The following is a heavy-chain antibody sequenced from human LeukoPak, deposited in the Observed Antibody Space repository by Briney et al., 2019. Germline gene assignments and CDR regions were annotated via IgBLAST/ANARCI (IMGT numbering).Heavy chain of an antibody. CDR3: AREHRSGDYYYYYGMDV. CDR2: ISSSGSTI. V-gene: IGHV3-11*01. CDR1: GFTFSDYY. J-gene: IGHJ6*02. Sequence: GGSLRLSCAASGFTFSDYYMSWLRQAPGKGLEWVSYISSSGSTIYYADSVKGRFTISRDNAKNSLYLQMNSLRAEDTAVYYCAREHRSGDYYYYYGMDVWGQGTTVTVSS.